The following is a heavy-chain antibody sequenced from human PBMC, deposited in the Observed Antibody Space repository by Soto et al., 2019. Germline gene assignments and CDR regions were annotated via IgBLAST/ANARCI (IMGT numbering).Heavy chain of an antibody. CDR3: ARDRVIVGATTQYYYGMDV. CDR1: GFTFSSYS. Sequence: GGSLRLSCAASGFTFSSYSMNWVRQAPGKGLEWVSSISSSSSYIYYADSVKGRFTISRDNAKNSLYLQMNSLRAEDTAVYYCARDRVIVGATTQYYYGMDVWGQGTTVTVSS. J-gene: IGHJ6*02. CDR2: ISSSSSYI. D-gene: IGHD1-26*01. V-gene: IGHV3-21*01.